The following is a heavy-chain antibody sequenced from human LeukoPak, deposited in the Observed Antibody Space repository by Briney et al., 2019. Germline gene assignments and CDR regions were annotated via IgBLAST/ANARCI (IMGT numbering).Heavy chain of an antibody. CDR2: INHSGST. CDR1: GGSFSGYY. V-gene: IGHV4-34*01. CDR3: ASLYSYGLYYFDY. J-gene: IGHJ4*02. D-gene: IGHD5-18*01. Sequence: SETLSLTCAVYGGSFSGYYWSWIRQPPGKGLEWIGEINHSGSTNCNPSLKSRVTISVDTSKNQFSLKLSSVTAADTAVYYCASLYSYGLYYFDYWGQGTLVTVSS.